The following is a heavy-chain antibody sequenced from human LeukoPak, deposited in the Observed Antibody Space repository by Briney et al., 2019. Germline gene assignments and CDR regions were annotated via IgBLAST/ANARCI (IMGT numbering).Heavy chain of an antibody. CDR2: IYPGDSDT. D-gene: IGHD6-13*01. Sequence: GESLKISCKASGYNFTSYWIDWVRQMPGKGLQWMGIIYPGDSDTRYSPSFQGQVTISADKSTSTAYLQWGSLKASDTAMYYCARQTTSSWYLNRAYMDVWGKGTTVTVSS. CDR3: ARQTTSSWYLNRAYMDV. CDR1: GYNFTSYW. J-gene: IGHJ6*03. V-gene: IGHV5-51*01.